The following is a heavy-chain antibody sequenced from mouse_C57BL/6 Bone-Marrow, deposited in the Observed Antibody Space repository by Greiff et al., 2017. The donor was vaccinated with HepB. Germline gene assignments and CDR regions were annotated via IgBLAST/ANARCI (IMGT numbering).Heavy chain of an antibody. CDR1: ASTFTSSW. J-gene: IGHJ1*03. Sequence: QVQLQQPGAELVKPGASLKVSCKAFASTFTSSWMHGGKRRLGQGFEWIGGINPFDSDTNSNQKFKGKATLTLDKSSSTAYMQLSSLTSEDSAVYYCALWPHYYGSSYGYFDVWGTGTTVTVSS. V-gene: IGHV1-74*01. CDR2: INPFDSDT. CDR3: ALWPHYYGSSYGYFDV. D-gene: IGHD1-1*01.